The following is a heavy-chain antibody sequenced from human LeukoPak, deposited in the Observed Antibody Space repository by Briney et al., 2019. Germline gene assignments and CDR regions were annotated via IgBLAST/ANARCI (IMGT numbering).Heavy chain of an antibody. Sequence: SETLSLTCTVSGGSISSYYWSWIRRPPGKGLEWIGYIYYSGSTYYNPSLKSRVTISVDTSKNQFSLKLSSVTAADTAVYYCARHPIRTMDLKYDILTGPFDYWGQGTLVTVSS. V-gene: IGHV4-59*08. J-gene: IGHJ4*02. CDR3: ARHPIRTMDLKYDILTGPFDY. CDR1: GGSISSYY. D-gene: IGHD3-9*01. CDR2: IYYSGST.